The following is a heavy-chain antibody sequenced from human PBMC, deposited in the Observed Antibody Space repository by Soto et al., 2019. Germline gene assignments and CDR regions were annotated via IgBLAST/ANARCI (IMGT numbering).Heavy chain of an antibody. Sequence: ASVKVSCNVSGYTLTELSVPWVRQAPGKGLEWMGGFDPEDGETIYAQKFQGRVTMTEDTSTDTAYMELSSLRSEDTAVYYCATVELRHSRGYYYGMDVWGQGTTVTVSS. CDR2: FDPEDGET. V-gene: IGHV1-24*01. J-gene: IGHJ6*02. CDR1: GYTLTELS. CDR3: ATVELRHSRGYYYGMDV. D-gene: IGHD1-7*01.